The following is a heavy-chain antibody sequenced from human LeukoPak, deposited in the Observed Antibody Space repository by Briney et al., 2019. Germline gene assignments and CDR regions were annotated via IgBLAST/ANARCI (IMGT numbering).Heavy chain of an antibody. D-gene: IGHD3-10*01. CDR2: ISSSSSYI. V-gene: IGHV3-21*01. CDR1: GFTFSSYS. Sequence: GGSLRLSCAASGFTFSSYSMKWVRQAPGKGLEWVASISSSSSYIHYADSVKGRFTISRDNAKNSLYLQMNSLRAEDTAVYYCARTNGYYYGSGSFIDYWGQGTLVTVSS. CDR3: ARTNGYYYGSGSFIDY. J-gene: IGHJ4*02.